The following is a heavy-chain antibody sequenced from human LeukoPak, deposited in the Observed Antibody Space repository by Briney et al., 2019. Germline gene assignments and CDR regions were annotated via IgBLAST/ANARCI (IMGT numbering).Heavy chain of an antibody. V-gene: IGHV3-53*01. CDR2: IYSGGST. CDR3: ARRDDHNGRDY. CDR1: VFPVNNNY. Sequence: PGGSVRLSCVVSVFPVNNNYMRWVRQAPRKGREWVSLIYSGGSTYYADSVKGRFTISRDNSKNTVYLQMNSLRAEDTAMYYCARRDDHNGRDYWGQGTLVTVSS. J-gene: IGHJ4*02. D-gene: IGHD5-24*01.